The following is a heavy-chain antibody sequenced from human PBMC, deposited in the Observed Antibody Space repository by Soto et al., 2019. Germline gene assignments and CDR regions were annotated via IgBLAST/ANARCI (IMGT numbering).Heavy chain of an antibody. V-gene: IGHV3-30*04. CDR1: GYTFGRFA. CDR3: ARGQSSTVVTSTHFDL. D-gene: IGHD4-17*01. J-gene: IGHJ5*02. Sequence: GGSLRLSCAASGYTFGRFAMNWVRQAPGKGLEWVAVLSYDGSTKYYADSVKGRFTISRDNSRNTLYLQMNSLRGEDTAVYYCARGQSSTVVTSTHFDLWGQCTLVTVSS. CDR2: LSYDGSTK.